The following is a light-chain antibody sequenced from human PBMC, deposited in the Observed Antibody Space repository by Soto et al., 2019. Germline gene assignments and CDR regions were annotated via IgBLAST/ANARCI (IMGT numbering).Light chain of an antibody. Sequence: QCLLTQPPSASATPGQRVFMSCSGSISNIGGTNYAYWYQQLPGAAPKLLMHSNNLRPSGVPERISGSKSGTSASLAISGLRSEDEAVYYCASWDDRLGAVIFGGGTKVTVL. CDR2: SNN. J-gene: IGLJ2*01. V-gene: IGLV1-47*02. CDR1: ISNIGGTNY. CDR3: ASWDDRLGAVI.